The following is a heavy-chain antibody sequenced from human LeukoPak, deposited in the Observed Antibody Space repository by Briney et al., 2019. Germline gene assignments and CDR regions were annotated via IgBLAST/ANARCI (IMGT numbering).Heavy chain of an antibody. CDR1: GYSINSGFY. J-gene: IGHJ4*02. Sequence: SETLSLTCTVSGYSINSGFYWGWIRQPPGKGLEWIGSIYYSGSTYYNPSLKSRVTISVDTSKNQFSLKLSSVTAADTAVYYCASRYFDWHYFDYWGQGTLVTVSS. CDR3: ASRYFDWHYFDY. V-gene: IGHV4-38-2*02. CDR2: IYYSGST. D-gene: IGHD3-9*01.